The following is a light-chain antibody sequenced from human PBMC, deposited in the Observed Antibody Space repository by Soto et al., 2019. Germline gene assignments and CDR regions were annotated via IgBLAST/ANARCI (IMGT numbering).Light chain of an antibody. CDR3: QQYNSHRT. V-gene: IGKV1-5*01. CDR1: QSISRW. J-gene: IGKJ1*01. Sequence: DIQMTQSPSTLSASVGDRVTITCRARQSISRWLAWYQQKPGKAPKLLIYDASILESGVPSRFTGSGSGTEFTLTISSLQPDDFATYYCQQYNSHRTFGQGTKVDIK. CDR2: DAS.